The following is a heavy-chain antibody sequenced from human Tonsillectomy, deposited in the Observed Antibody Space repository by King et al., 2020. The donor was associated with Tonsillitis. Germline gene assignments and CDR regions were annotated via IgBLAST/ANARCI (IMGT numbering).Heavy chain of an antibody. Sequence: VQLVESGGGMVQPGRSLRLACTSSGFTFGDYALSWFRLAPGKGLEWVGFIRSKGYSGAAQYAAVVEGRFIISGDDSKSLAYLQMNRLKHEDTAVYYCSRPFSSGWYSGFDIWGQGTMVAVSS. D-gene: IGHD6-19*01. CDR2: IRSKGYSGAA. CDR1: GFTFGDYA. CDR3: SRPFSSGWYSGFDI. V-gene: IGHV3-49*03. J-gene: IGHJ3*02.